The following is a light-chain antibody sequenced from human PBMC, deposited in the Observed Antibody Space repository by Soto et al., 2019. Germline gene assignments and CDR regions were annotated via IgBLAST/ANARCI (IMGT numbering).Light chain of an antibody. J-gene: IGKJ1*01. CDR1: QSISSW. Sequence: DIQMTQSPSILSAIVGDRVTITCRASQSISSWLAWYQQKPGKAPKLLIYKASSLESGVPSRFSGSGSGTEFTLTISSLQPDDFATYYCQQYNSYWTFGQGTKVDNK. V-gene: IGKV1-5*03. CDR2: KAS. CDR3: QQYNSYWT.